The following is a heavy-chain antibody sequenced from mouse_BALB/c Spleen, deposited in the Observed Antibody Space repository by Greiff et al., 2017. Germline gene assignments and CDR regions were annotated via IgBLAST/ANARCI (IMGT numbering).Heavy chain of an antibody. D-gene: IGHD2-4*01. CDR2: IYPGNSDT. Sequence: EVQLQQSGTVLARPGASVKMSCKASGYTFTSYWMHWVKQRPGQGLEWIGAIYPGNSDTSYNQKFKGKAKLTAVTSTSTAYMELSSLTNEDSAVYYCTRSYDYDWFAYWGQGTLVTVSA. J-gene: IGHJ3*01. CDR3: TRSYDYDWFAY. CDR1: GYTFTSYW. V-gene: IGHV1-5*01.